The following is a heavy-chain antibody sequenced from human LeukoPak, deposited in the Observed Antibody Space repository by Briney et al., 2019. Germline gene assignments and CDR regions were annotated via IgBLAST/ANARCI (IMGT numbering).Heavy chain of an antibody. D-gene: IGHD2-2*01. J-gene: IGHJ5*02. CDR3: ATFTVPAAMPFDWFDP. CDR2: FDPEDGET. CDR1: GYTLTELS. Sequence: ASVKVSCKVSGYTLTELSMHWVRQAPGKGLEWMGGFDPEDGETIYAQKFQGRVTMTEDTSTDTAYMELSSLRSEDTAVYYCATFTVPAAMPFDWFDPWGQGTLVTASS. V-gene: IGHV1-24*01.